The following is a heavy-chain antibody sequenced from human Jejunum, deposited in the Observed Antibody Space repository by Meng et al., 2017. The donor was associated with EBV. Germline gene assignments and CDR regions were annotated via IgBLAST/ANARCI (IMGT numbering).Heavy chain of an antibody. Sequence: PLQESGPALVTPSETLSLTCTVSAGSVNSGNAYWSWIRQPPGKGLEWIGYIYYSGSTNYIPSLKSRVTISLDTSKNQFSLKLSSVTAADTAVYYCAGLRYSGYDRAFDYWGQGALVTVSS. D-gene: IGHD5-12*01. J-gene: IGHJ4*02. CDR1: AGSVNSGNAY. V-gene: IGHV4-61*01. CDR2: IYYSGST. CDR3: AGLRYSGYDRAFDY.